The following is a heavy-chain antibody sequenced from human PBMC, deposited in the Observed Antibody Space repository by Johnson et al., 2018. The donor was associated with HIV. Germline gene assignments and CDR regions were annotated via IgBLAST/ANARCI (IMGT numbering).Heavy chain of an antibody. CDR1: GFTFDDYA. Sequence: EVQLVESGGGVVRPGGSLRLSCAASGFTFDDYAMHWVRQASGKGLAWVSGISWNRGGIGYADSVKGRFTISRDNAKNSLYLQMNSLRAEDTAVYYCARDPSTQDSRLTGDFGAFDIWGQGTRVIVSS. J-gene: IGHJ3*02. CDR2: ISWNRGGI. D-gene: IGHD7-27*01. CDR3: ARDPSTQDSRLTGDFGAFDI. V-gene: IGHV3-9*01.